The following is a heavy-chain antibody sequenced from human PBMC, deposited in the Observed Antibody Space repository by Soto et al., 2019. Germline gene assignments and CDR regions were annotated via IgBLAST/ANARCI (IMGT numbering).Heavy chain of an antibody. V-gene: IGHV4-31*03. CDR2: IYWSGNT. J-gene: IGHJ3*02. D-gene: IGHD4-17*01. CDR3: ARGAADYGDAFDI. CDR1: GDSTSRGGYY. Sequence: LSLTCRVSGDSTSRGGYYWSWIRQHPGKGLEWIGYIYWSGNTYFNPSLKSRVSISLGTSSNQFSLNLTSVTAADTAVYYCARGAADYGDAFDIWGQGTTVTVSS.